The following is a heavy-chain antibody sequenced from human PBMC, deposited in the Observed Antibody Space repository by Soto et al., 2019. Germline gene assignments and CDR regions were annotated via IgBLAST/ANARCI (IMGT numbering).Heavy chain of an antibody. CDR3: ARGGHDILTGYSSHFDY. D-gene: IGHD3-9*01. CDR1: GGSIRTYY. Sequence: SEPLALTCSVSGGSIRTYYCNWIRHPAGKGLEWIGRIDTSGSTNYNPSLKSRVTMSVDTSKNQFSLKLSSVTAADTAVYYCARGGHDILTGYSSHFDYWGQGTLVTVSS. J-gene: IGHJ4*02. CDR2: IDTSGST. V-gene: IGHV4-4*07.